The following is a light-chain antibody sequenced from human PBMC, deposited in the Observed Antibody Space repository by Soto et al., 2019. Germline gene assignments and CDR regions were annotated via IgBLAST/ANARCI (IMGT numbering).Light chain of an antibody. V-gene: IGLV2-11*01. CDR2: DVS. CDR3: CSYAGSYTYV. J-gene: IGLJ1*01. CDR1: SSDVGGYNY. Sequence: QSALTQPRSVSGSPGQSVTISCTGTSSDVGGYNYVSWYQQHPGKAPKLMIYDVSKRPSGFPDRFSGSKSGNTASLTISGLQAEDEADYYCCSYAGSYTYVFGTGTKSPS.